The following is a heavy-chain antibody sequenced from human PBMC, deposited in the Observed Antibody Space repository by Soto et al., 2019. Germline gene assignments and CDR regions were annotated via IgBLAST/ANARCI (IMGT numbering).Heavy chain of an antibody. D-gene: IGHD2-15*01. J-gene: IGHJ4*02. CDR2: INPDTGGT. V-gene: IGHV1-2*04. CDR3: ARAIGGDGSSWYRGGYDS. Sequence: QVRLVQSGAEVKKSGASVKVSCKASGYTFNAYYIHWMRQAPGQGLEWMGWINPDTGGTDYAQKLQGWVSLTRDTSITTAYMELASLNIDDTAVYYCARAIGGDGSSWYRGGYDSWGQGTLVTVS. CDR1: GYTFNAYY.